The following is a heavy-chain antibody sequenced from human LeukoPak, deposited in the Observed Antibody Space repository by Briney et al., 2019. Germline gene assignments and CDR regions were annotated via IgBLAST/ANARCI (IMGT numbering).Heavy chain of an antibody. J-gene: IGHJ5*02. V-gene: IGHV4-59*01. CDR1: DGSISSYY. D-gene: IGHD6-19*01. CDR3: ARGRYGWSAWFDP. CDR2: IYYSGST. Sequence: SETLSLTCTVSDGSISSYYWSWIRQPPGKGLEWIGYIYYSGSTNYNPSLKSRVTISVDTSKNQFSLKLSSVTAADTAVYYCARGRYGWSAWFDPWGQGTLVTVSS.